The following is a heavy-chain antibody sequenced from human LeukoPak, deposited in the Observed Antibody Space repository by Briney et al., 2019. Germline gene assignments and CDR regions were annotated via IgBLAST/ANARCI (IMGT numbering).Heavy chain of an antibody. CDR1: GFTFSSYG. CDR3: AKNGVTMVRGVPYYFDY. D-gene: IGHD3-10*01. V-gene: IGHV3-23*01. Sequence: PGGSLRLSCAASGFTFSSYGMSWVRQAPGKGLEWVSAIGGSGGSTYYADSVKGRFTISRDNSKNTLYLQMNSLRAEDTAVYYCAKNGVTMVRGVPYYFDYWGQGTLVTVSS. CDR2: IGGSGGST. J-gene: IGHJ4*02.